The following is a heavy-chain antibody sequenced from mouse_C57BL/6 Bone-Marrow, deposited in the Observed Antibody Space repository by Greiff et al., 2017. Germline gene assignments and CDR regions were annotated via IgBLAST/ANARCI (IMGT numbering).Heavy chain of an antibody. CDR3: AREGYYGSSWFAY. CDR1: GYTFTSYW. J-gene: IGHJ3*01. CDR2: IDPSASYT. D-gene: IGHD1-1*01. V-gene: IGHV1-50*01. Sequence: QVQLQQPGAELVKPGASVKLSCKASGYTFTSYWMQWVKQRPGPGLEWIGEIDPSASYTNYNQKFQGKATLTVDTSSSTAYMQLSSLTSEDSAVYYCAREGYYGSSWFAYWGQGTLVTVSA.